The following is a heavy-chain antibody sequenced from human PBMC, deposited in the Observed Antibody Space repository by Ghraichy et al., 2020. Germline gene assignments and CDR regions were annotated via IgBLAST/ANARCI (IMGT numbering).Heavy chain of an antibody. CDR2: IDHSGST. D-gene: IGHD1-1*01. CDR1: GGSFRAYS. V-gene: IGHV4-34*01. CDR3: ARATTWDGMDV. J-gene: IGHJ6*02. Sequence: SETLSLTCGVSGGSFRAYSWTWIRQAPGKGLDYIGQIDHSGSTDHNPSLRSRVTMSVDTSRNQFSLKLSSVTAADTALYYCARATTWDGMDVWGQGTTVIVSS.